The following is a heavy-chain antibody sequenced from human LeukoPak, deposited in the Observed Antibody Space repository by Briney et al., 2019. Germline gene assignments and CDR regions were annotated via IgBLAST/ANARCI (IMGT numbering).Heavy chain of an antibody. D-gene: IGHD3-3*01. CDR3: ARDLKPIKAYYDFWSGYPSYYYYMDV. CDR1: GFTFSSYD. J-gene: IGHJ6*03. Sequence: PGGSLRLSCAASGFTFSSYDMHWVRQATGKGLEWVSAIGTAGDTYYPGSVKGRFTISRENAKNSLYLQMNSLRDGDTAVYYCARDLKPIKAYYDFWSGYPSYYYYMDVWGKGTTVTVSS. V-gene: IGHV3-13*01. CDR2: IGTAGDT.